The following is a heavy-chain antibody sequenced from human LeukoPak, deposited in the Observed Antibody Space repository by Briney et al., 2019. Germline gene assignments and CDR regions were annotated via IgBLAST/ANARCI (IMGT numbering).Heavy chain of an antibody. CDR1: GFTFSPYS. Sequence: GGSLRLSCAASGFTFSPYSMNWVRQAPGKGLEWVSYISSGSTTMYYADSVKGRFTISRDNAKNSLSLQMNSLRAEDTAVYYCARDSTPGGYYYNYGMDVWGQGTTVTVSS. CDR3: ARDSTPGGYYYNYGMDV. D-gene: IGHD2-2*01. V-gene: IGHV3-48*04. CDR2: ISSGSTTM. J-gene: IGHJ6*02.